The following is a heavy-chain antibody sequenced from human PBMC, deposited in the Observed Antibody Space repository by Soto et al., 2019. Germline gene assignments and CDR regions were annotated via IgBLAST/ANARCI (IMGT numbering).Heavy chain of an antibody. CDR1: GFTFSSYA. CDR2: ISGSGGST. D-gene: IGHD2-15*01. V-gene: IGHV3-23*01. Sequence: GGSLRLSCAASGFTFSSYAMSWVRQAPGKGLEWVSAISGSGGSTYYADSVKGRFTISRDNSKNTLYLQMNSLRAEDTAVYYCAIGKLCSGGSCYRLSPTDYWGQGTMVTVSS. CDR3: AIGKLCSGGSCYRLSPTDY. J-gene: IGHJ4*03.